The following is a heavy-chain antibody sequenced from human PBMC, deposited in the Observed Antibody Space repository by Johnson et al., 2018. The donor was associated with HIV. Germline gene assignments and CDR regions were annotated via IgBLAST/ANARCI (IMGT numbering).Heavy chain of an antibody. CDR3: ARASDAFDI. CDR1: GFTLSNYG. J-gene: IGHJ3*02. CDR2: IRYDGSNK. Sequence: QVQLVESGGGVVQPGRSLRLSCAASGFTLSNYGMHWVSQAPGKGLEWVAFIRYDGSNKYYADSVKGRFTISRDNSKNTLYLQMNSLRAEDTAVYYCARASDAFDIWGQGTMVTVSS. V-gene: IGHV3-33*08.